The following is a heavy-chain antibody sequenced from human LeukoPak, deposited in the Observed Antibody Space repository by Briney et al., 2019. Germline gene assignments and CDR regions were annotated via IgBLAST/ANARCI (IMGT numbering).Heavy chain of an antibody. J-gene: IGHJ6*02. Sequence: ASVKVSCKASGYTFTGYYMHWVRQDPGQGLEWMGWINPNSGGTNYAQKFQGRVTMTRDTSISTAYMELSRLRSDDTAVYYCARGLYCSSTSCLPRRYYYGMDVWGQGTTVTVSS. CDR2: INPNSGGT. CDR3: ARGLYCSSTSCLPRRYYYGMDV. D-gene: IGHD2-2*01. CDR1: GYTFTGYY. V-gene: IGHV1-2*02.